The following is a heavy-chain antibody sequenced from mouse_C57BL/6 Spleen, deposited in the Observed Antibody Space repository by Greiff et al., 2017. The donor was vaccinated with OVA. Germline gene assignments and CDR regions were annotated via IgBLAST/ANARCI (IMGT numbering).Heavy chain of an antibody. J-gene: IGHJ2*01. CDR1: GYAFSSSW. Sequence: QVQLQQSGPELVKPGASVKISCKASGYAFSSSWMNWVKQRPGKGLEWIGRIYPGDGDTNYNGKFKGKATLTADKSSSTAYMQLSSLTSEDSAVYFCASQRDSNFHYFDYWGQGTTLTVSS. CDR2: IYPGDGDT. D-gene: IGHD2-5*01. V-gene: IGHV1-82*01. CDR3: ASQRDSNFHYFDY.